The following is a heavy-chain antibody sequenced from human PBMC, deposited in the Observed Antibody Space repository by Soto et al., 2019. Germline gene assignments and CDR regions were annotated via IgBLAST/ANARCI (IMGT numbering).Heavy chain of an antibody. V-gene: IGHV3-33*01. D-gene: IGHD5-18*01. Sequence: QVQLVESGGGVVQPGRSLRLSCAASGFTFSSYGMHWVRQAPGKGLEWVAVIWYDGSNKYYADSVKGRFTISRDNSKNTLYLKMNSLRAEDPAVYYCSRGYSYGSRYFDLWGRGTLVPVSS. CDR2: IWYDGSNK. CDR1: GFTFSSYG. J-gene: IGHJ2*01. CDR3: SRGYSYGSRYFDL.